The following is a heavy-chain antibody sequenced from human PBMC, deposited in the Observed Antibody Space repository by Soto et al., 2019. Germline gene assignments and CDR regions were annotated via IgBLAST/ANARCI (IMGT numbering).Heavy chain of an antibody. Sequence: PGGSLKLSCAASGFSFNSYAMHWVRQAPDKGLEWVAVISNGGGDRFYADSVKGRFTISRDNSKNIAYLQMDNLRAEDTAVYFCSRSMYYYGTDEYLDSWGQGTLLTVSS. D-gene: IGHD3-10*01. V-gene: IGHV3-30-3*01. CDR2: ISNGGGDR. CDR3: SRSMYYYGTDEYLDS. CDR1: GFSFNSYA. J-gene: IGHJ4*02.